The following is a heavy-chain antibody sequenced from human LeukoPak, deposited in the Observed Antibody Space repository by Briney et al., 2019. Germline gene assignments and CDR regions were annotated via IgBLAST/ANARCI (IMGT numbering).Heavy chain of an antibody. J-gene: IGHJ5*02. CDR2: INYSGST. CDR1: GGSISISTYY. V-gene: IGHV4-39*01. CDR3: ARNSVTMIVVVPNWFDP. D-gene: IGHD3-22*01. Sequence: PSETLSLTCTVSGGSISISTYYWGWIRQPPGKGLEWIGSINYSGSTYYKPSLKSRVTISVDTSKNQFSLKLSSVSAADTAVYYCARNSVTMIVVVPNWFDPWGQGTLVTVSS.